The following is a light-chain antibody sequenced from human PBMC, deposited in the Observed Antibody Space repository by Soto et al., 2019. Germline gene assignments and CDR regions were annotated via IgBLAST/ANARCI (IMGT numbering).Light chain of an antibody. J-gene: IGLJ3*02. CDR3: SSYAGSATWV. CDR2: EVT. V-gene: IGLV2-8*01. Sequence: QSALTQPPSASGFPGQSVTISCTGSSSDVGGYSHVSWFQQHPGKAPKLIIYEVTKRPSGVPDRFSASKSGNTASLTVSGLQAEDEADYYCSSYAGSATWVFGGGTKVTV. CDR1: SSDVGGYSH.